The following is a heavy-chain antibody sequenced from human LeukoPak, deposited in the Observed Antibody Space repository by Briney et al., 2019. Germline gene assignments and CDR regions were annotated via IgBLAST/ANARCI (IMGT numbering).Heavy chain of an antibody. CDR2: MYYSGST. D-gene: IGHD3/OR15-3a*01. V-gene: IGHV4-39*01. CDR3: ASKSTAWTIDY. Sequence: SETLSLTCTVSGGSISSSSYYWGWIRQTPGKGLEWIGTMYYSGSTNYNPSLKSRVTLSIDTPKNQFSLRLSSVTAADTAVYYCASKSTAWTIDYWGQGTLVTVSS. CDR1: GGSISSSSYY. J-gene: IGHJ4*02.